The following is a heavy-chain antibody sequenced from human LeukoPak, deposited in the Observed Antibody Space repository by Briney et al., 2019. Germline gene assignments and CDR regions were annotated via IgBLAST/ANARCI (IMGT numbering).Heavy chain of an antibody. CDR2: ISGSGDST. V-gene: IGHV3-23*01. D-gene: IGHD3-3*01. CDR3: ARERPASYYDFWSGYYLDY. J-gene: IGHJ4*02. Sequence: GGSLRLSCAASGFTFSSYAMSWVRQAPGKGLEWVSAISGSGDSTYYADSVKGRFTISRDNSKNTLYLQMNSLRAEDTAVYYCARERPASYYDFWSGYYLDYWGQGTLVTVSS. CDR1: GFTFSSYA.